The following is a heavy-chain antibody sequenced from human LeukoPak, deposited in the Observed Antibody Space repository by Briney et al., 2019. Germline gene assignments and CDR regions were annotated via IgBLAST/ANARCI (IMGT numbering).Heavy chain of an antibody. Sequence: GGSLRLSCAASGFTFSGYAMSWVRQAPGKGLEWVSAISGSGGSTYYADSVKGRFTISRDNSKNTLYLQMNSLRAEDTAVYYCAKDLSGYYFGYWGQGTLVTVSS. V-gene: IGHV3-23*01. J-gene: IGHJ4*02. CDR2: ISGSGGST. D-gene: IGHD3-22*01. CDR1: GFTFSGYA. CDR3: AKDLSGYYFGY.